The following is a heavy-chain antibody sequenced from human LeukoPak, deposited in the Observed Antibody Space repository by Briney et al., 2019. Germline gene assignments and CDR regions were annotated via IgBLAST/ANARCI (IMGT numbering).Heavy chain of an antibody. CDR3: ARDFAYGDYPSYGMDV. D-gene: IGHD4-17*01. V-gene: IGHV1-46*01. Sequence: ASVKVSCKASGYTFTSYDINWVRQATGQGLEWMGIINPSGGSTSYAQKFQGRVTMTRDTSTSTVYMELSSLRSEDTAVYYCARDFAYGDYPSYGMDVWGQGTTVTVSS. CDR2: INPSGGST. J-gene: IGHJ6*02. CDR1: GYTFTSYD.